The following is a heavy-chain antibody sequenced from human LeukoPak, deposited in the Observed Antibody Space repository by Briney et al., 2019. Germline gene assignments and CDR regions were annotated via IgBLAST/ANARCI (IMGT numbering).Heavy chain of an antibody. CDR2: INRDGSNT. CDR1: GFTFSSHW. J-gene: IGHJ4*02. Sequence: GGSLRLSCAASGFTFSSHWMHWVRQAPGKGLVWVSLINRDGSNTSYADSVRGRFTISRDNAKNTLYLQMNSLRVEDTAVYYCVRGGYYYASGSYLPNFDYWGQGTLVTVSS. D-gene: IGHD3-10*01. V-gene: IGHV3-74*01. CDR3: VRGGYYYASGSYLPNFDY.